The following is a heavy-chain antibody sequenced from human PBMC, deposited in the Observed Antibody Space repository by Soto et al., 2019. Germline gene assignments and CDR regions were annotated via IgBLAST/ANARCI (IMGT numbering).Heavy chain of an antibody. CDR2: IKSKTDGGTT. CDR1: GFTFSNAW. V-gene: IGHV3-15*07. D-gene: IGHD2-2*01. Sequence: GGSLRLSCAASGFTFSNAWMNWVRQAPGKGLEWVGRIKSKTDGGTTDYAAPVKGRFTISRDDSKNTLYLQMNSLKTEDTAVYYCTTQWDIVVVPAAKVDYYYGMDVWGQGTTVTVSS. CDR3: TTQWDIVVVPAAKVDYYYGMDV. J-gene: IGHJ6*02.